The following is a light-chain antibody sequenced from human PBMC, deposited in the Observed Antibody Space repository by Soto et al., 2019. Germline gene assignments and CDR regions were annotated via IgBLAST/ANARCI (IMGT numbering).Light chain of an antibody. CDR2: GAS. CDR3: QQYHNWPPQYT. CDR1: QSVASN. Sequence: EIVMTQSPASLSVSPGDGATLSCRASQSVASNVAWYQQKPGQSPRLLIHGASTRAAGVPARFSGSGSGTDFTLTISSLQSEDFAVYYCQQYHNWPPQYTFAQGTKLQIK. V-gene: IGKV3-15*01. J-gene: IGKJ2*01.